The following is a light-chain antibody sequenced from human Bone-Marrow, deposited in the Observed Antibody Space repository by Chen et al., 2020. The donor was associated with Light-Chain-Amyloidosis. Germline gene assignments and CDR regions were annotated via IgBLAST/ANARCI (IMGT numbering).Light chain of an antibody. V-gene: IGKV3-20*01. CDR2: GSS. Sequence: EIVLTQSPGTLSLSPGEGANLSCRASQTISSNYLTWYQQKFGQAPRLLMYGSSSRATGIPDRFTGSGSGTDFTLTINRLAPEDFAMYYCQQYGTSPLTFGGGTKVEIK. J-gene: IGKJ4*01. CDR1: QTISSNY. CDR3: QQYGTSPLT.